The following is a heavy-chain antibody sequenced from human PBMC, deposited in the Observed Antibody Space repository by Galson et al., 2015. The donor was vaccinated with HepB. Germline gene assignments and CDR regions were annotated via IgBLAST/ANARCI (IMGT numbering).Heavy chain of an antibody. CDR2: ISYDGSNK. D-gene: IGHD2-2*01. Sequence: SLRLSCAASGFTFSSYAMHWVRQAPGKGLEWVAVISYDGSNKYYADSVKGRFTISRDNSKNTLYLQMNSLRAEDTAVYYCARDPGYCSSTSCGDAFDIWGQGTMVTVSS. CDR3: ARDPGYCSSTSCGDAFDI. J-gene: IGHJ3*02. CDR1: GFTFSSYA. V-gene: IGHV3-30-3*01.